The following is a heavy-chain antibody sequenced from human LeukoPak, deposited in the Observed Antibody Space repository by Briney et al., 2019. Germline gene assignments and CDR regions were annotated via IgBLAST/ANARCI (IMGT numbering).Heavy chain of an antibody. CDR3: ARTYLPYYFDY. V-gene: IGHV1-2*06. CDR1: GYTFTGYY. D-gene: IGHD2-2*02. Sequence: ASVKVSCKASGYTFTGYYIHWVRQAPGQGLEWMGRNNPNSGGTNYAQNFQGRVTMTRDTSISTAYMELSRLRSDDTAVYYCARTYLPYYFDYWGQGTLVTVSS. J-gene: IGHJ4*02. CDR2: NNPNSGGT.